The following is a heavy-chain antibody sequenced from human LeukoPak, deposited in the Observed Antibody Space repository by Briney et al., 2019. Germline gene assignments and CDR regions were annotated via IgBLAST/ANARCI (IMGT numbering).Heavy chain of an antibody. CDR3: ARDRNTGYGMDV. J-gene: IGHJ6*02. CDR1: GITVSSNY. D-gene: IGHD2-8*02. CDR2: IYSGGST. Sequence: GGSLRLSCAASGITVSSNYMSWVRQAPGKGLEWVSVIYSGGSTYYADSVKGRFTISRDNSKNTLYLQMNSLRAEDTAMYYCARDRNTGYGMDVWGQGTTVTVSS. V-gene: IGHV3-53*01.